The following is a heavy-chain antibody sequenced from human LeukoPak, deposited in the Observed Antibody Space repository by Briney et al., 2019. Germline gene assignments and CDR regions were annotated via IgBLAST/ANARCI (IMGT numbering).Heavy chain of an antibody. D-gene: IGHD3-22*01. CDR1: GFTFSNAW. CDR2: IKSKTDGGTT. CDR3: TTDLLTMIHNGYFDY. J-gene: IGHJ4*02. V-gene: IGHV3-15*01. Sequence: GGSLRLSCAASGFTFSNAWMSWVRQAPGKGREWVGRIKSKTDGGTTDYAAPVKGRFTISRDDSKNTLYLQMNSLKTEDTAVYYCTTDLLTMIHNGYFDYWGQGTLVTVSS.